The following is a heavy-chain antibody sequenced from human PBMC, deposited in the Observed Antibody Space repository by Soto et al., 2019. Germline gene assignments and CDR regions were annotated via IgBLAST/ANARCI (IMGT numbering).Heavy chain of an antibody. D-gene: IGHD6-19*01. CDR3: ARGVGIAVWYFDL. CDR1: GGSFSGYY. J-gene: IGHJ2*01. Sequence: QVQLQQWGAGLLKPSETLSLTCAVYGGSFSGYYWSWIRQPPGKGLEWIGEINHSGSTNYNPSLKSRVTISVDTSKNQFSLMLSSVTVADTAVYYCARGVGIAVWYFDLWGRGTLVTVSS. CDR2: INHSGST. V-gene: IGHV4-34*01.